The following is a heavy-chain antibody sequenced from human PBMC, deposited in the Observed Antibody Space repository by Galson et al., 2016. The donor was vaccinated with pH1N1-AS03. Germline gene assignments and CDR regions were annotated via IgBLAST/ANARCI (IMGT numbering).Heavy chain of an antibody. V-gene: IGHV3-30*02. CDR2: IQYDESYR. CDR1: GFTLSGYG. CDR3: SKGVRYAFYAQFDR. D-gene: IGHD2/OR15-2a*01. Sequence: SLRLSCAASGFTLSGYGMHWVRQAPGKGPEWVAFIQYDESYRNYADSVKGRFSISRDISKNTLYLQMNSLSADDTAIYYCSKGVRYAFYAQFDRWGQGTLVTVSS. J-gene: IGHJ4*02.